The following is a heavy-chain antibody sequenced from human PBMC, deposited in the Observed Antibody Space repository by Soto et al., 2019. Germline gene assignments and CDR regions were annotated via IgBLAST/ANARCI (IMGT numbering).Heavy chain of an antibody. CDR3: ERDPILVWFGESAGGDAFDI. D-gene: IGHD3-10*01. V-gene: IGHV4-34*01. J-gene: IGHJ3*02. CDR1: GGSFSGYY. CDR2: INHSGST. Sequence: QVQLQQWGAGLLKPSATLSLTCAVYGGSFSGYYWSWIRQPPGKGLEWIVEINHSGSTNYNPSLKPRVTISVDPSKDQVYPQLGSVPAAGTAVYYCERDPILVWFGESAGGDAFDIWGQGTMVTVSS.